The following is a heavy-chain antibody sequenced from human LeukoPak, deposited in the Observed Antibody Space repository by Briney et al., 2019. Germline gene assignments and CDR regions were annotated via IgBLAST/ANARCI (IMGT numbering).Heavy chain of an antibody. J-gene: IGHJ4*02. D-gene: IGHD2-2*01. CDR2: IKQDGSEK. CDR3: ARGEGCSSTSCIFDY. CDR1: GFTFSSYW. Sequence: PGGSLRLSCAASGFTFSSYWMSWVRQAPGKGLEWVANIKQDGSEKYYVDSVKGRFTISRDNAKNSLYLQMNSLRAEDTAVYYCARGEGCSSTSCIFDYWGQGTLVTVSS. V-gene: IGHV3-7*01.